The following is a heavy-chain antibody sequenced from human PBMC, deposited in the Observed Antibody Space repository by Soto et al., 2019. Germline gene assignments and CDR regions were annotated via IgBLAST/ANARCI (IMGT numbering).Heavy chain of an antibody. D-gene: IGHD4-17*01. CDR2: IYYSGST. V-gene: IGHV4-39*01. CDR1: GGSISSSSYY. Sequence: SETLSLTCTVSGGSISSSSYYWGWIRQPPGKGLEWIGSIYYSGSTYYNPSLKSRVTISVDTSKNQFSLKLSSVTAADTAVYYCARVVAMISHEYGDYFDYWGQGTLVTVSS. J-gene: IGHJ4*02. CDR3: ARVVAMISHEYGDYFDY.